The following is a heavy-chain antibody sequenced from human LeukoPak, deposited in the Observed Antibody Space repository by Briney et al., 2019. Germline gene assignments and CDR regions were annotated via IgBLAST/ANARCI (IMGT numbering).Heavy chain of an antibody. J-gene: IGHJ4*02. V-gene: IGHV3-9*01. CDR3: AKDIYAAVDSGSHFDY. Sequence: QPGRSLRLSCAASGFTFDDYAMHWVRQAPGKGLEWVSGISWNSGSIGYADSVKGRFTISRDNAKNSLYLQMNSLRAEDTALYYCAKDIYAAVDSGSHFDYWGQGTLVTVSS. D-gene: IGHD1-26*01. CDR1: GFTFDDYA. CDR2: ISWNSGSI.